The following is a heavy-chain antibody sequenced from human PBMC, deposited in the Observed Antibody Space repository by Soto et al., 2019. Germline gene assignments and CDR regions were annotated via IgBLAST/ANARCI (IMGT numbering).Heavy chain of an antibody. CDR2: ISLDETQK. Sequence: QVQLVESGGGVVQPGRSLRLSCAASGFTFSSYGMHWVRQAPGKGLEWVAVISLDETQKYYADSVKGRFTISRDNSKNTLFLQMSSLRAEDTAVYYCAKDGRDAFDIWGQGTVVTVSS. J-gene: IGHJ3*02. CDR3: AKDGRDAFDI. V-gene: IGHV3-30*18. CDR1: GFTFSSYG.